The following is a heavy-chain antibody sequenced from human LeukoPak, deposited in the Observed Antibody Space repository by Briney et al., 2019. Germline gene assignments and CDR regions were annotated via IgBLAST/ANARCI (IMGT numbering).Heavy chain of an antibody. Sequence: GGSLRLSCAASGFTFSSYAMHWVRQAPGKGLEWVAVTSYDGSNKYYADSVKGRFTISRDTSKSTLYLQMNSLSTDDTAVYYCERGAGLKCSGYLTAFDYWDQGTLVTVSS. J-gene: IGHJ4*02. V-gene: IGHV3-30-3*01. D-gene: IGHD3-22*01. CDR2: TSYDGSNK. CDR3: ERGAGLKCSGYLTAFDY. CDR1: GFTFSSYA.